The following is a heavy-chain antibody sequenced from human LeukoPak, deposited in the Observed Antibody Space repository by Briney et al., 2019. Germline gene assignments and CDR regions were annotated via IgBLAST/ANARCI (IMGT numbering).Heavy chain of an antibody. J-gene: IGHJ5*02. V-gene: IGHV3-NL1*01. CDR3: ASKSGGSYGDWFDP. CDR1: GFTFSSYG. CDR2: IYSGGST. D-gene: IGHD1-26*01. Sequence: GRSLRLSCAASGFTFSSYGMHWVRQAPGKGLEWVSVIYSGGSTYYADSVKGRFTISRDNSKNTLYLQMNSLRAEDTAVYYCASKSGGSYGDWFDPWGQGTLVTVSS.